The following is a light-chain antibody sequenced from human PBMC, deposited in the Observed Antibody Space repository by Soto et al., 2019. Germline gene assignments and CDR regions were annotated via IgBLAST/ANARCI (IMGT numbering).Light chain of an antibody. CDR2: KAS. CDR1: QSISSW. CDR3: QQYNSYPIT. Sequence: DIQMTQSPSTLSASVGDRVTITCRASQSISSWLAWYQQKPGKAPKSLIYKASSLESGVPSRFSGGGSGTEFTLTISSLQPDDFATYYCQQYNSYPITFGQGTQLEIK. J-gene: IGKJ5*01. V-gene: IGKV1-5*03.